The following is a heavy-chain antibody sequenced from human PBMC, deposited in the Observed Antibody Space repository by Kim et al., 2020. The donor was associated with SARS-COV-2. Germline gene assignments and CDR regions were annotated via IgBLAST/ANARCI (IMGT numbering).Heavy chain of an antibody. V-gene: IGHV3-23*01. Sequence: GGSLRLSCAASGFSFGKYLMSWVRQAPGKGLEWVLGISGSGESTYYAQSVKGRFTISRDNSKKMVYLQMKRLRAEDTAVYYCAKDLNPDMLFLVFDYWGQGTLVTVSS. D-gene: IGHD3-3*01. CDR1: GFSFGKYL. CDR2: ISGSGEST. CDR3: AKDLNPDMLFLVFDY. J-gene: IGHJ4*02.